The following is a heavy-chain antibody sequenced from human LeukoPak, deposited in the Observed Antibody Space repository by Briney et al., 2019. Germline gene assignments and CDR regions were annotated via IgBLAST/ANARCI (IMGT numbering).Heavy chain of an antibody. Sequence: ASVKVSCKVSGYSLIDLSMYWVRQAPGQGLEWMGWINTNTGNPTYAQGFTGRFVFSLDTSVTTAYLQISSLKAEDTAVYYCARDSHKGYNWFDPWGQGTLVTVSS. CDR3: ARDSHKGYNWFDP. V-gene: IGHV7-4-1*02. J-gene: IGHJ5*02. CDR2: INTNTGNP. CDR1: GYSLIDLS.